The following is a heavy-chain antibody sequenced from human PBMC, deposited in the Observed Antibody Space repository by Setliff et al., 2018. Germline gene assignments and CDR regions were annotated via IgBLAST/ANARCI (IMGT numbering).Heavy chain of an antibody. CDR3: ARGPSPTVTPSRLIYFYHMDV. Sequence: ASVKVSCKASGYTFTSYDINWVRQAPGQRLEWMGWTNPASGNTKYSQEFQGRVTITADESTSTAYMELSSLRFDDTALYYCARGPSPTVTPSRLIYFYHMDVWGTGTTVTVSS. V-gene: IGHV1-3*01. CDR1: GYTFTSYD. J-gene: IGHJ6*03. D-gene: IGHD4-17*01. CDR2: TNPASGNT.